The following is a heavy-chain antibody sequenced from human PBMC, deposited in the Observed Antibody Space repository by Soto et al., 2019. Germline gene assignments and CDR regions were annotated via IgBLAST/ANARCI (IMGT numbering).Heavy chain of an antibody. D-gene: IGHD4-17*01. CDR1: GGSIGSYH. CDR2: VYYTGTT. V-gene: IGHV4-59*01. Sequence: QVLLQESGPGQVKPSETLSLTCIVSGGSIGSYHWSWVRQPPGKGLEWIASVYYTGTTNYNPSLGSRVTISIDAPGNRFSMEITSVTAADTAIYYCARDTVHTGIFDFWGQGTLVTVSS. J-gene: IGHJ4*02. CDR3: ARDTVHTGIFDF.